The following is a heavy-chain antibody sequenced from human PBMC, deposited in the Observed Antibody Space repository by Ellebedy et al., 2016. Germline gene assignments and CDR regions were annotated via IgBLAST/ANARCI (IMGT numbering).Heavy chain of an antibody. CDR2: IIPIFGTA. D-gene: IGHD2-15*01. Sequence: SVKVSCXASGGTFSSYAISWVRQAPGQGLEWMGGIIPIFGTANYAQKFQGRVTITADESTSTAYMELGSLRSEDTAVYYCARGGEMGGSSLYYFDYWGQGTLVTVSS. CDR1: GGTFSSYA. J-gene: IGHJ4*02. CDR3: ARGGEMGGSSLYYFDY. V-gene: IGHV1-69*13.